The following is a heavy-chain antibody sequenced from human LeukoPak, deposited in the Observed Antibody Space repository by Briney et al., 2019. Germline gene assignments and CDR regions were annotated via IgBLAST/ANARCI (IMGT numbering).Heavy chain of an antibody. Sequence: AASVRVSCKASGYTSTGYYMHWVRQAPGQGLEWMGWMNPSSGERKYVQSFQGRVTLTRDTSITTAYMELSSLTSDDTAVYYCAISYGRVAGTDFDYWGQGTLVSVAS. D-gene: IGHD6-19*01. J-gene: IGHJ4*02. CDR3: AISYGRVAGTDFDY. CDR1: GYTSTGYY. V-gene: IGHV1-2*02. CDR2: MNPSSGER.